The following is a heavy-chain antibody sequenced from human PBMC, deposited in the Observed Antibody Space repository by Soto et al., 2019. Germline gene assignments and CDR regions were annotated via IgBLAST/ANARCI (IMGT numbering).Heavy chain of an antibody. D-gene: IGHD3-10*01. Sequence: GGSLRLSCAASGFTFSDYYMIWIRQAPGKGLEWVSYISSGTEKNYVDSVKGRFTISRDNAKNSLLLQMNSLRAEDTAVYYCARDPYQSSNYSGSEFDYWGQGILVTVSS. CDR1: GFTFSDYY. V-gene: IGHV3-11*06. J-gene: IGHJ4*02. CDR3: ARDPYQSSNYSGSEFDY. CDR2: ISSGTEK.